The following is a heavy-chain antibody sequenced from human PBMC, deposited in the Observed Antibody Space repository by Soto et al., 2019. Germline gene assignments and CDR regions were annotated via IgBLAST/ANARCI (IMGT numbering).Heavy chain of an antibody. D-gene: IGHD6-13*01. J-gene: IGHJ4*02. Sequence: GGSLRLSCAGSGFTFSRYAMGWIRQTPGTGLEWVAAISNGGGNTYSADSVKGRFTISRDNSKSTLFLQMNSLRAEETAVYLCAKWYASGSPFYLDFWGQVTLVTVSS. CDR1: GFTFSRYA. V-gene: IGHV3-23*01. CDR2: ISNGGGNT. CDR3: AKWYASGSPFYLDF.